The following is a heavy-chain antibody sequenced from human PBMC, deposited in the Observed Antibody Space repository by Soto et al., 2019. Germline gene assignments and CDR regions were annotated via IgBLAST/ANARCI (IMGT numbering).Heavy chain of an antibody. CDR3: ARTHYYGSGSPIF. V-gene: IGHV3-33*01. J-gene: IGHJ4*02. Sequence: QVQLVESGGGVVQPGRSLRLSCAASGFTFSSYGMHWVRQAPGKGLEWVAVIWYDGSNQYYADSVKGRFTISRDNSKNTLYLQMNSLRAEDTAVYYCARTHYYGSGSPIFWGQGTLVTVSS. CDR1: GFTFSSYG. D-gene: IGHD3-10*01. CDR2: IWYDGSNQ.